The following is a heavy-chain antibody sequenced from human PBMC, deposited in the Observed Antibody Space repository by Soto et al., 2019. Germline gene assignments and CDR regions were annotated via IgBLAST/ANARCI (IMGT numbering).Heavy chain of an antibody. CDR1: GGSFIGYY. D-gene: IGHD3-3*01. CDR2: INHSGST. V-gene: IGHV4-34*01. J-gene: IGHJ5*02. Sequence: QVQLQQWGAGLLKPSETVSLTCAVYGGSFIGYYGTWIRQPPGKGLEWSGEINHSGSTNYNPSPKSRVTISADTSKNQFSLRLSSVTAADTAVYYCATLGNYDFWSGFRKGNWFDPWGQGTLVTVSS. CDR3: ATLGNYDFWSGFRKGNWFDP.